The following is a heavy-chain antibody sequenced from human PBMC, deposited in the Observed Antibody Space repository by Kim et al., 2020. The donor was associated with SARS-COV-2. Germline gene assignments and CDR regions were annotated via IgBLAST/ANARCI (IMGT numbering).Heavy chain of an antibody. D-gene: IGHD1-1*01. Sequence: GGSLRLSCAASGFTIINAWMTWVRQAPGKGLELVGRIRGKADGGTSDYAAPVKGRFTISRDDSRNTLYLQMNSLKADDTAVYYCTTVSNGKLDYWGQGTL. CDR1: GFTIINAW. V-gene: IGHV3-15*01. J-gene: IGHJ4*02. CDR2: IRGKADGGTS. CDR3: TTVSNGKLDY.